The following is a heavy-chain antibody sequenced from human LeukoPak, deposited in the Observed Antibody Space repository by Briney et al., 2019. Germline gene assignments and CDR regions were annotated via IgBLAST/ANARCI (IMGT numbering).Heavy chain of an antibody. V-gene: IGHV2-5*02. J-gene: IGHJ4*02. CDR1: GFSLSTSGVA. D-gene: IGHD3-10*01. Sequence: SGPTLVKPTQTLTLTCTFSGFSLSTSGVAVVWIRQPPGKALEWLALIYWDDDKRYSPSLKSRLTLTKDTSKNQVVLTMTNMDPVDTATYYCAHTMVRGEYFDYWGQGTLVTVSS. CDR2: IYWDDDK. CDR3: AHTMVRGEYFDY.